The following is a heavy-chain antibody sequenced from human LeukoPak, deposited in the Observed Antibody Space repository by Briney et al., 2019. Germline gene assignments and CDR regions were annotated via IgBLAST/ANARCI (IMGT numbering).Heavy chain of an antibody. Sequence: PGGSLRLSCAASGFTFSSYAMSWVRQAPGKGLEWVSAISGSGGSTYYADSVKGRFTISRDNSKNTLYLQMNSLRAEDTAVYYCAKGFGELLSVYNWFDPWGQGTLVTVS. D-gene: IGHD3-10*01. CDR2: ISGSGGST. CDR1: GFTFSSYA. J-gene: IGHJ5*02. V-gene: IGHV3-23*01. CDR3: AKGFGELLSVYNWFDP.